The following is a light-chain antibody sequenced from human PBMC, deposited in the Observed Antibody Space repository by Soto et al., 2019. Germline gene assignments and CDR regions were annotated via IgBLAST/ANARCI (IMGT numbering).Light chain of an antibody. Sequence: QSVLTQPASVSGSPGQSIAISCTGTSSDVGRWNSVSWYQQHPGKAPKLMLYEGSKRPSGVSDRFSGSKSGNTASLTISGLHADDEADYYCCSYAGDPYVFGTGTKVTVL. CDR3: CSYAGDPYV. CDR1: SSDVGRWNS. V-gene: IGLV2-23*01. CDR2: EGS. J-gene: IGLJ1*01.